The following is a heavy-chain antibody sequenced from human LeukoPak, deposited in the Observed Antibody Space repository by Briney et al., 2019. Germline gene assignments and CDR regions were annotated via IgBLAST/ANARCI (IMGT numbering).Heavy chain of an antibody. CDR2: ISSSSSYI. CDR3: SRDRVTIFGVVIINDYYYYMDV. V-gene: IGHV3-21*01. J-gene: IGHJ6*03. Sequence: PGGSLRLSCAASGFTFSSYSMNWVRQAPGKGLEWVSSISSSSSYIYYADSVKGRFTISRDNAKNSLYLQMNSLTAEDTAVYYCSRDRVTIFGVVIINDYYYYMDVWGKGTTVTVSS. D-gene: IGHD3-3*01. CDR1: GFTFSSYS.